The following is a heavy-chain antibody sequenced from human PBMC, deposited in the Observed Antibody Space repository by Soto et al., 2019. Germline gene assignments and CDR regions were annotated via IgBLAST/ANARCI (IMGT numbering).Heavy chain of an antibody. CDR3: AKTQTFNGYYGGFDA. D-gene: IGHD3-3*01. V-gene: IGHV3-23*01. J-gene: IGHJ4*02. CDR2: VSGGGAST. CDR1: GFSFAGYA. Sequence: PGGSLRLSWAATGFSFAGYALTWVRQAPGKGLEWLSAVSGGGASTYYADSVRGRFSISRDVSGNMIYLQLNRLTAGDTATYYCAKTQTFNGYYGGFDAWGQGTRVTVSS.